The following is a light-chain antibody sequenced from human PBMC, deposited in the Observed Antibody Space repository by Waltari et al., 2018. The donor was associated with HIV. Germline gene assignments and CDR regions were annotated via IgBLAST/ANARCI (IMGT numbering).Light chain of an antibody. CDR3: SAWDSSLSVWV. CDR1: SNNVGNQG. V-gene: IGLV10-54*01. Sequence: QAGLTQPPSVSKDLRQTATLTCTGNSNNVGNQGAAWPQQHQGHPPKLLSYRNNNRPSGISERLSASRSGNTASLNITGLQPEDEAYYYCSAWDSSLSVWVFGGGTKLTVL. CDR2: RNN. J-gene: IGLJ3*02.